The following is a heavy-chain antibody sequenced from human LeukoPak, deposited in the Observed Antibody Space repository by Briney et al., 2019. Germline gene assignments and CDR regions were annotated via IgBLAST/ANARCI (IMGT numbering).Heavy chain of an antibody. J-gene: IGHJ4*02. CDR1: GGPFGAYY. CDR2: INHSGST. D-gene: IGHD4-17*01. CDR3: ARGNDYGTHFDY. Sequence: SETLSLTCAVYGGPFGAYYWSWVRQPPGKGLEWIGKINHSGSTKHDPSLKSRVTISVDTSKNQFSLKLSSVTAADTAVYYCARGNDYGTHFDYWGQGTLVTVSS. V-gene: IGHV4-34*01.